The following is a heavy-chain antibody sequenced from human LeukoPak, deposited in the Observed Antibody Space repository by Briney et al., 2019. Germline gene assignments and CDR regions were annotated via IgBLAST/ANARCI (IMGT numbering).Heavy chain of an antibody. V-gene: IGHV3-21*01. CDR3: ARLETAVAGNFDY. CDR2: ISSSSSYI. CDR1: GFTFSSYS. D-gene: IGHD6-19*01. J-gene: IGHJ4*02. Sequence: GFLRLSCVASGFTFSSYSMNWVRQAPGKGLEWVSSISSSSSYIYYADSVKGRFTISRDNAKNSLYLQMNSLRAEDTAVYYCARLETAVAGNFDYWGQGTLVTVSS.